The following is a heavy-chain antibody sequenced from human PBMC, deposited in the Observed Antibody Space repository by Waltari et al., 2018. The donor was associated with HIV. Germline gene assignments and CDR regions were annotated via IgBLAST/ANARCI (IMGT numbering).Heavy chain of an antibody. D-gene: IGHD6-13*01. CDR1: GYTFSGYY. V-gene: IGHV1-2*04. J-gene: IGHJ6*02. CDR2: INPKSGGT. CDR3: ARVPQQVDPWSFYGMDV. Sequence: QVQLVQSGAEVKKPGASVKVSCKASGYTFSGYYMHWVRQAPGQGLEWMGWINPKSGGTNYAQKFQGWVTMTRDTSISTAYMELSRLRSDDTAVYYCARVPQQVDPWSFYGMDVWGQGTTVTVSS.